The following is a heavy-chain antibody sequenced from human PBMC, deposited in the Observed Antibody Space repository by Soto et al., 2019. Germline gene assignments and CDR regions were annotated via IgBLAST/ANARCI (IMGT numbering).Heavy chain of an antibody. CDR1: GGSISSYY. Sequence: PSETLSLTCTVSGGSISSYYWSWIRQPPGKGLEWIGYIYYSGSTNYNPSLKSRVTISVDTSKNQFSLKLSSVTAADTAVYYCARGEAATYYYMDVWGKGTTVTV. CDR3: ARGEAATYYYMDV. V-gene: IGHV4-59*01. CDR2: IYYSGST. J-gene: IGHJ6*03. D-gene: IGHD6-25*01.